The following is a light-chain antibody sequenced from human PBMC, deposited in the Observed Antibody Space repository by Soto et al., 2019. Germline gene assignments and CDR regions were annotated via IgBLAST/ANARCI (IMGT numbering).Light chain of an antibody. Sequence: EIVLTQSPATLSVSPGERATLSCRASQSVGSLLAWYQQKRGQAPRLLIYRAPYRATGISVSFSGSGSGTEFTLTSTSLQSEDFAVYYCQQYNEWPITFGQGTRLDTK. V-gene: IGKV3-15*01. CDR1: QSVGSL. J-gene: IGKJ5*01. CDR2: RAP. CDR3: QQYNEWPIT.